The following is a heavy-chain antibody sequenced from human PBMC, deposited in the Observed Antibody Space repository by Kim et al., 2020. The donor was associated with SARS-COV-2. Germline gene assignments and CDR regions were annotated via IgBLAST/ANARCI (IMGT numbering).Heavy chain of an antibody. J-gene: IGHJ6*02. CDR3: ARAHRTIFGVVEYMDV. CDR2: IYYSGST. V-gene: IGHV4-31*03. Sequence: SETLSLTCTVSGGSISSGGYYWSWIRQHPGKGLEWIGYIYYSGSTYYNPSPKSRVTISVDTSKNQFSLKLSSVTAADTAVYYCARAHRTIFGVVEYMDVWGQGTTVTVSS. D-gene: IGHD3-3*01. CDR1: GGSISSGGYY.